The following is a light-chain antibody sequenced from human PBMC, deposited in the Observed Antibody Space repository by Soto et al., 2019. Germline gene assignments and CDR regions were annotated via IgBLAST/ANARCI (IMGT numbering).Light chain of an antibody. V-gene: IGLV2-14*01. CDR3: CSRRSSSTLYV. CDR1: SSDVGGYNY. CDR2: EVT. J-gene: IGLJ1*01. Sequence: QSALTQPASVSGSPGQSITISCTGTSSDVGGYNYVSWYQHHPGKAPKLLIYEVTNRPSGVSHRFSGSKSDNTASLTISGLQADDEAAYYCCSRRSSSTLYVFGTGTKLTVL.